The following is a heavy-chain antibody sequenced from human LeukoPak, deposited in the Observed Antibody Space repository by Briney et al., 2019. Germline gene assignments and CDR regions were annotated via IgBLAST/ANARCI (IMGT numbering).Heavy chain of an antibody. J-gene: IGHJ4*02. D-gene: IGHD3-10*01. CDR2: MNPNSGNT. CDR1: GYTFTSYD. CDR3: ARGRGYYYGSGSYYSDY. Sequence: ASVKVSCKASGYTFTSYDINWVRQATGQGLEWMGWMNPNSGNTGYAQKFQGRVTMTRNTSISTAYMELSSLRSEDTAVYYCARGRGYYYGSGSYYSDYWGQGTLVTVSS. V-gene: IGHV1-8*01.